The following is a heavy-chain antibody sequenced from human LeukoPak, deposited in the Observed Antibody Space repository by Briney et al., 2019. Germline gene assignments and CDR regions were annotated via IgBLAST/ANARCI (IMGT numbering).Heavy chain of an antibody. CDR1: GFTFDDYA. CDR3: AKDTSRRYFDF. CDR2: ISWNSGSI. D-gene: IGHD3-9*01. Sequence: GGSLRLSCAASGFTFDDYAMHWVRQAPGKGLEWVSGISWNSGSIGYADSVKGRLTISRDNAKNSLYLQMNSLRAEDTALYYCAKDTSRRYFDFWGQGTLVTVSS. J-gene: IGHJ4*02. V-gene: IGHV3-9*01.